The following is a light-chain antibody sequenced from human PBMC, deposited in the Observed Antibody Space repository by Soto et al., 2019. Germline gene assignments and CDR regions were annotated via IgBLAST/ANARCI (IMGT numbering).Light chain of an antibody. CDR2: AAS. CDR3: QQLNSYPPYT. Sequence: DIQLTQSPSFLSASVGDRVTITCRASQGISSYLAWYQQNPGKAPKLLIYAASTLQTGVPSRFSGSGSGTEFTLTISSLQPEDFATYYCQQLNSYPPYTFVQGTKLQIK. CDR1: QGISSY. V-gene: IGKV1-9*01. J-gene: IGKJ2*01.